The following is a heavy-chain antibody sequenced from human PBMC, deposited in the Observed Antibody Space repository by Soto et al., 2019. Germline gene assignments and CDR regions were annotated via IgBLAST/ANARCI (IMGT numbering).Heavy chain of an antibody. J-gene: IGHJ1*01. CDR1: GGTFSSYA. CDR3: ARKGSSSWYGGTAEYFQH. D-gene: IGHD6-13*01. CDR2: IIPIFGTA. V-gene: IGHV1-69*06. Sequence: ASVKVSCKASGGTFSSYAISWVRQAPGQGLEWMGGIIPIFGTANYAQKFQGRVTITADKSTSTAYMELGSLRSEDTAVYYCARKGSSSWYGGTAEYFQHWGHGTLVTVSS.